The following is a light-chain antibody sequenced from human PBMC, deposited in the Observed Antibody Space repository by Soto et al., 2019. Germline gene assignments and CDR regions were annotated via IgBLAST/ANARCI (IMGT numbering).Light chain of an antibody. J-gene: IGKJ1*01. CDR2: KVS. CDR3: QQYKSSWT. Sequence: DIQMTQSPSTLSASVGDRVTITCRASQIIDTWLAWYQQKPGKAPKVLISKVSNLESGVPSRFSGSGSGTGFTLTISSLQPDDFATYYCQQYKSSWTFGQGTKVDIK. CDR1: QIIDTW. V-gene: IGKV1-5*03.